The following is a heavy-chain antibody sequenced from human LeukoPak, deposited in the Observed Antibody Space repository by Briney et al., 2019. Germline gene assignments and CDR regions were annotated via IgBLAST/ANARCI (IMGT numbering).Heavy chain of an antibody. CDR3: ARECRDGYISAFDI. D-gene: IGHD5-24*01. V-gene: IGHV4-59*01. CDR2: IYYSGST. J-gene: IGHJ3*02. Sequence: SETLSLTCTVSGGSISSYYWSWIRQPPGKGLEWIGYIYYSGSTNYNPSLKSRVTISVDTSKNQFSLKLSSVTAADTAVYYCARECRDGYISAFDIWGQGTMVTVSS. CDR1: GGSISSYY.